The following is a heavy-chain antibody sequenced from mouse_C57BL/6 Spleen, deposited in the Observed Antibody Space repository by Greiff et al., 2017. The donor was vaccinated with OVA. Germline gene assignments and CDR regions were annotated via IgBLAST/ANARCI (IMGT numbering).Heavy chain of an antibody. Sequence: VHVKQSGAELVKPGASVKLSCTASGFNIKDYYMHWVKQRTEQGLEWIGRIDPEDGETKYAPKFQGKATITADTSSNTAYLQLSSLTSEDTAVYYCARAPQTALEPSDYWGQGTTLTVSS. CDR3: ARAPQTALEPSDY. J-gene: IGHJ2*01. CDR1: GFNIKDYY. CDR2: IDPEDGET. V-gene: IGHV14-2*01. D-gene: IGHD3-2*01.